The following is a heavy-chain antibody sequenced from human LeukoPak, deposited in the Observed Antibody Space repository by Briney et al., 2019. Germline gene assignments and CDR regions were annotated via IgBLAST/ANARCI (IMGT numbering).Heavy chain of an antibody. CDR3: ARGPVQEQHDFDY. V-gene: IGHV5-51*01. D-gene: IGHD4-11*01. CDR2: IYPGDSDT. Sequence: GESLQISCKGSGYSFTSYWIGWVRQMPGKGLEGMGIIYPGDSDTRYSPSFQGQVTISADKSISTAYLQWSSLKASDTAMYYCARGPVQEQHDFDYWGQGTLVTVSS. CDR1: GYSFTSYW. J-gene: IGHJ4*02.